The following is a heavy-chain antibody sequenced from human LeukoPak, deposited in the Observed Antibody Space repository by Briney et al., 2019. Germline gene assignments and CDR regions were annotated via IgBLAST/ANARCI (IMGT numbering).Heavy chain of an antibody. D-gene: IGHD5-18*01. Sequence: GWSLRLSCAASGFTFDDYGMSWVRQAPGNGLEGASGINWNGGSTGYADSVKGRFTISRDNAKNSLYLQMNSLRAEDTALYHCARGSLTAMGGFDYWGQGTLVTVSS. CDR3: ARGSLTAMGGFDY. V-gene: IGHV3-20*01. J-gene: IGHJ4*02. CDR2: INWNGGST. CDR1: GFTFDDYG.